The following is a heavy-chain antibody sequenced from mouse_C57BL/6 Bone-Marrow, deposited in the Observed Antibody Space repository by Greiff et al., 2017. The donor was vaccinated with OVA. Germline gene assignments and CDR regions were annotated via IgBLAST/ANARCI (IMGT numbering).Heavy chain of an antibody. CDR1: GYTFTSYW. Sequence: QVQLQQPGAELVKPGASVKMSCKASGYTFTSYWITWVKQRPGQGLEWIGDIYPGSGSTNYNEKFKSKATLTVDTSSSTAYMQLSSLTSEDSAVYYCAREGLDDYGLDYWGQGTTLTVSS. CDR3: AREGLDDYGLDY. CDR2: IYPGSGST. D-gene: IGHD2-4*01. V-gene: IGHV1-55*01. J-gene: IGHJ2*01.